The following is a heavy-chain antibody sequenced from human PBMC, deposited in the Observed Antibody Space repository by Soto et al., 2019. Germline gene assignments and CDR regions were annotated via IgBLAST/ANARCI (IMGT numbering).Heavy chain of an antibody. D-gene: IGHD1-1*01. J-gene: IGHJ4*02. CDR1: GGTFSNYT. CDR3: ARPLGNSPLFDY. Sequence: GASVKVSCKTSGGTFSNYTINWVRQAPGQGLEWMGGIIPIFGTANYAQKFQGRITFTADESTNTAYMELSSLRSEDTAVSYCARPLGNSPLFDYWGQGTLVTVSS. V-gene: IGHV1-69*13. CDR2: IIPIFGTA.